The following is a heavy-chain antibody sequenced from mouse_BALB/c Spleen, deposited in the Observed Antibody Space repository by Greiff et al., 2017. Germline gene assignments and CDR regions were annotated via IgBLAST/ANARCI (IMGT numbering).Heavy chain of an antibody. CDR1: GYSITSGYS. Sequence: DVKLQESGPDLVKPSQSLSLTCTVTGYSITSGYSWHWIRQFPGNKLEWMGYIHYSGSTNYNPSLKSRISITRDTSKNQFFLQLNSVTTEDTATYYCARYWDGAMDYWGQGTSVTVSS. CDR3: ARYWDGAMDY. V-gene: IGHV3-1*02. J-gene: IGHJ4*01. D-gene: IGHD4-1*01. CDR2: IHYSGST.